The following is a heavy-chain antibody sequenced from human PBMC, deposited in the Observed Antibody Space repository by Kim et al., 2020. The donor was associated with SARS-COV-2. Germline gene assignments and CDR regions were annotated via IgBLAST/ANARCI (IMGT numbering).Heavy chain of an antibody. CDR2: IIPILDRA. V-gene: IGHV1-69*02. D-gene: IGHD3-22*01. J-gene: IGHJ4*02. Sequence: SVKVSCKASGGTLSSYTISWVRQAPGQGLEWMGRIIPILDRATYTQNFRGRLTITADRSTSTAYMELSGLRFEDTAVYYCASAAYSYDNSSYHFFEQWGQGTLVTVSS. CDR1: GGTLSSYT. CDR3: ASAAYSYDNSSYHFFEQ.